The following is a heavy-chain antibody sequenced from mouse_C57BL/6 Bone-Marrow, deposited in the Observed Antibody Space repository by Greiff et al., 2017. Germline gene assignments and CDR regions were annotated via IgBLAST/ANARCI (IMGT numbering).Heavy chain of an antibody. Sequence: QVQLQQPGAELVKPGASVKLSCKASGYTFTSYWMQWVKQRPGQGLEWIGEIDPSDSYTNYNQKFKGKATLTVDTSSSTAYMQLSSLTSEDSAVYYCARRDGNYNAYWGQGTLVTVSA. V-gene: IGHV1-50*01. CDR2: IDPSDSYT. CDR1: GYTFTSYW. CDR3: ARRDGNYNAY. D-gene: IGHD2-1*01. J-gene: IGHJ3*01.